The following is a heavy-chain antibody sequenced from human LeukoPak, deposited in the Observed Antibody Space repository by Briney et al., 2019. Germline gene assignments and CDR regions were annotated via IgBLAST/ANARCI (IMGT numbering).Heavy chain of an antibody. CDR1: GFTFSNAW. CDR2: ISSSGSTI. J-gene: IGHJ4*02. V-gene: IGHV3-11*01. D-gene: IGHD1-26*01. Sequence: PGGSLRLSCAASGFTFSNAWMSWVRQAPGKGLEWVSYISSSGSTIYYADSVKGRFTISRDNAKNSLYLQMNSLRAEDTAVYYCALGPSGSYALIDYWGQGTLVTVSS. CDR3: ALGPSGSYALIDY.